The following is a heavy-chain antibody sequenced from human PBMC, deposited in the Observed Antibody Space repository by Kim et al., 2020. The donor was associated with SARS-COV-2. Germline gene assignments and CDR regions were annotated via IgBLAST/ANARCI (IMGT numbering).Heavy chain of an antibody. J-gene: IGHJ4*01. CDR1: GGSFSGYY. V-gene: IGHV4-34*01. CDR2: INHSGST. Sequence: SETLSLICAVYGGSFSGYYWSWIRQPPGKGLEWIGEINHSGSTNYNPSLKSRVTISVDTSKNQFSLKLSSVTAADTAVYYCARGGYSGYDGSGWYFDYWG. CDR3: ARGGYSGYDGSGWYFDY. D-gene: IGHD5-12*01.